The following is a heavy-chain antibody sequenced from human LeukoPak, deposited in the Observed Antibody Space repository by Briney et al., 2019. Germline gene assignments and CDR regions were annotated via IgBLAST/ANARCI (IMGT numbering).Heavy chain of an antibody. Sequence: ASVKVSCKVSGYTLTELSMHWVRQAPGKGREWVGGFDPENGETIYAQKFQGRVTMTEDTSTDTAYMELSSLRSEDTAVYYCARDIAVAGPNPEYFQHWGQGTLVTVSS. CDR1: GYTLTELS. V-gene: IGHV1-24*01. D-gene: IGHD6-19*01. CDR2: FDPENGET. CDR3: ARDIAVAGPNPEYFQH. J-gene: IGHJ1*01.